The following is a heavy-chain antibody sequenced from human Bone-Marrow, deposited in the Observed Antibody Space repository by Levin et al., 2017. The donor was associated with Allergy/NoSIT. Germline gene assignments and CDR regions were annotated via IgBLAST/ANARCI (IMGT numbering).Heavy chain of an antibody. CDR2: ISWDGGKI. D-gene: IGHD3-3*01. Sequence: GESLKISCAASGFRFAAYGMHWVRQVPGKGLEWVSGISWDGGKIDYADSVRGRFIISRDDADTSLFLQMNSVRLEDTALYYCAREVLWSGYRFGMDVWGLGTTVIVSS. J-gene: IGHJ6*04. CDR1: GFRFAAYG. V-gene: IGHV3-20*04. CDR3: AREVLWSGYRFGMDV.